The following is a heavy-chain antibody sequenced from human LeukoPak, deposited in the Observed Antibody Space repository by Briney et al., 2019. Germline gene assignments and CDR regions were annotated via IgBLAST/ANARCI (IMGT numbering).Heavy chain of an antibody. CDR2: ISFDGSYK. D-gene: IGHD4-23*01. Sequence: GGPLRLPCAASGFTFSLYAMHWVRQAPGKGLECVSIISFDGSYKNYADSVKARFTISRDNSDNTLYLQMSSLRAEDTALYYCTRRDFNGGNSLAGFDIWGQGTMVTVSS. J-gene: IGHJ3*02. V-gene: IGHV3-30-3*01. CDR3: TRRDFNGGNSLAGFDI. CDR1: GFTFSLYA.